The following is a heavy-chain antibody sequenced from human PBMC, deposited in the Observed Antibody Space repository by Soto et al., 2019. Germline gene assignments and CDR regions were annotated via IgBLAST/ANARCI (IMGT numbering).Heavy chain of an antibody. Sequence: GGSLRLSCAASGLPFSSYGMHWVRQAPGKGLEWVAVIWYDGSNKYYADSVKGRFTISRDNSKNTLYLQMNSLRAEDTAVYYCTRDSSGYQGPYNYFDYWGQGTLVTVSS. CDR2: IWYDGSNK. V-gene: IGHV3-33*01. CDR3: TRDSSGYQGPYNYFDY. CDR1: GLPFSSYG. J-gene: IGHJ4*02. D-gene: IGHD3-22*01.